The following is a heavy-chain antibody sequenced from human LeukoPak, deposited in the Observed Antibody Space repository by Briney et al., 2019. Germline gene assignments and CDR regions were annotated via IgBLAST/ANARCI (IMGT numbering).Heavy chain of an antibody. CDR1: GFTFGSYA. CDR2: ISGSGGST. V-gene: IGHV3-23*01. D-gene: IGHD1-20*01. Sequence: PGGSLRLSCAASGFTFGSYAMSWVRQAPGKGLEWVSAISGSGGSTYYADSVKGRFTISRDNSKNTLYLQMNSLRAEDTAVYYCARSPYDWNYGDYWGQGTLVTVSS. CDR3: ARSPYDWNYGDY. J-gene: IGHJ4*02.